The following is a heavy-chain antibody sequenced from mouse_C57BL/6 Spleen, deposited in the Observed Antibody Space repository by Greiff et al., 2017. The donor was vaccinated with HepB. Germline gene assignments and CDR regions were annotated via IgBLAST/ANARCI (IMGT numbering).Heavy chain of an antibody. V-gene: IGHV1-54*01. Sequence: QVQLQQSGAELVRPGTSVKVSCKASGYAFTNYLIEWVKQRPGQGLEWIGVINPGSGGTNYNEKFKGKATLTADKSSSTAYMQLSSLTSEDSAVYFCARNDYDGPFAYWGQGTLVTVSA. CDR3: ARNDYDGPFAY. J-gene: IGHJ3*01. D-gene: IGHD2-4*01. CDR2: INPGSGGT. CDR1: GYAFTNYL.